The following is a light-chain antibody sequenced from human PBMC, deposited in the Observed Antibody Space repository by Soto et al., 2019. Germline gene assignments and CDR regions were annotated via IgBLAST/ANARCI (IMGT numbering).Light chain of an antibody. Sequence: DIQMTQSPSTLSASVGERVTITCRASQSISSLLAWYQQKPGKAPRLLIYDASSLESGVPSRVSGSGSGTEFTLTISSLQPEDFATYYCQQYSSFSYTFGQGTRLEIK. CDR2: DAS. CDR3: QQYSSFSYT. V-gene: IGKV1-5*01. J-gene: IGKJ2*01. CDR1: QSISSL.